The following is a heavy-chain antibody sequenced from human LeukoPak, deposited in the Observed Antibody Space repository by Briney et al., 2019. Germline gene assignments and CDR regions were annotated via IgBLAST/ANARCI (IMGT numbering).Heavy chain of an antibody. D-gene: IGHD3-3*01. Sequence: ASVKVSCKASGYTFTSYGISWVRQAPGQGLEWMGWISAYNGNTNYAQKLQGRVTMTTDTSTSTAYMELRSLRSDDTAVYYCARHMEVWSGQKHAFDIWGQGTMVTVSS. CDR2: ISAYNGNT. CDR1: GYTFTSYG. CDR3: ARHMEVWSGQKHAFDI. J-gene: IGHJ3*02. V-gene: IGHV1-18*01.